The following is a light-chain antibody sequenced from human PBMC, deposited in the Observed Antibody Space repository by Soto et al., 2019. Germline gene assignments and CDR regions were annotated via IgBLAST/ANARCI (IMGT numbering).Light chain of an antibody. V-gene: IGKV1-39*01. Sequence: DIQITQSPSSLSAAVGDRLTISCRASQSISSDLNWYQQRPGKAPKLLMYGASTLQSGVPSRFSGSGSGRDITPPIRCVAPAEFESYYCHLPASFGPGNKVEMK. CDR2: GAS. CDR3: HLPAS. CDR1: QSISSD. J-gene: IGKJ2*01.